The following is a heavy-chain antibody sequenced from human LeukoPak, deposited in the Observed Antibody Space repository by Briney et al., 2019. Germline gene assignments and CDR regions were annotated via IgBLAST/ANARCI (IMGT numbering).Heavy chain of an antibody. V-gene: IGHV3-23*01. CDR1: GFTFSSYT. D-gene: IGHD2-8*02. J-gene: IGHJ3*02. CDR2: ISGSGGNT. Sequence: TGGSLRLSCAASGFTFSSYTMSWVRQAPGKGLEWVSAISGSGGNTYYADSVKGRFTISRDNSKNTLYPQVNSLRAEDTAVYYCAKDVLQAFDIWGQGTMVTVSS. CDR3: AKDVLQAFDI.